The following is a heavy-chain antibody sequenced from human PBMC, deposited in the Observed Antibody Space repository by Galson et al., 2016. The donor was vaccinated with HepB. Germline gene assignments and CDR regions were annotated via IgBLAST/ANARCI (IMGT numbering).Heavy chain of an antibody. CDR1: SGSITTSSYY. CDR3: TFYSRYYYGMDV. CDR2: ISYTGGT. D-gene: IGHD2/OR15-2a*01. Sequence: SETLSLTCSVSSGSITTSSYYWGWIRQPPGKGLEWVGTISYTGGTYHNPSLNSRVTMSADTSKNQFSLKLSSVTAADTAVYYCTFYSRYYYGMDVWGQGTTVTVSS. J-gene: IGHJ6*02. V-gene: IGHV4-39*01.